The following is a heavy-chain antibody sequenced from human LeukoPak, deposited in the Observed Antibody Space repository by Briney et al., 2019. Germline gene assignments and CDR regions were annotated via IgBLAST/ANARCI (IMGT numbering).Heavy chain of an antibody. CDR3: AKSLHYYDSSGYYDAFDI. Sequence: GGSLRLSCAASGFTFRTYGMNWVRQAPGKGLEWISYISSSSSTIYYADSVKGRFTISRDNSKNTLYLQMNSLRAEDTAVYYCAKSLHYYDSSGYYDAFDIWGQGTMVTVSS. V-gene: IGHV3-48*01. CDR1: GFTFRTYG. CDR2: ISSSSSTI. D-gene: IGHD3-22*01. J-gene: IGHJ3*02.